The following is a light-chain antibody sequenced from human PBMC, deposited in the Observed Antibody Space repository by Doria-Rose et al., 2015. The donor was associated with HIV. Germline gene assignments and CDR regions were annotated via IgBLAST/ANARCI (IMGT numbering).Light chain of an antibody. V-gene: IGKV3-20*01. CDR2: DGS. Sequence: TQSPGTLSLSPGERATLSCRASQSFSSTYLAWYQQNPGQAPSHLIYDGSTSATGIPDRFSASGSGTDFTLTINRLEPEDFALYYCHQYGTSWTFGQGTKVEI. J-gene: IGKJ1*01. CDR3: HQYGTSWT. CDR1: QSFSSTY.